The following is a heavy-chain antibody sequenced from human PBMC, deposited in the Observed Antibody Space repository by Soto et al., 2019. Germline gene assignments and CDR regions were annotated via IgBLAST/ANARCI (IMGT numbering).Heavy chain of an antibody. CDR1: GGSINSGDYY. J-gene: IGHJ5*02. V-gene: IGHV4-31*03. D-gene: IGHD6-19*01. Sequence: QVQLQESGPGLVKPSQTLSLTCTVSGGSINSGDYYWSWVRQVPGKGLEWIGFISYSGNTHYNPSLESRVTISKDTSTNQFSLRLNSMTAADSAVYYCAREVSHTRRGWYTVLVRWFDPWGQGTLVTVSS. CDR3: AREVSHTRRGWYTVLVRWFDP. CDR2: ISYSGNT.